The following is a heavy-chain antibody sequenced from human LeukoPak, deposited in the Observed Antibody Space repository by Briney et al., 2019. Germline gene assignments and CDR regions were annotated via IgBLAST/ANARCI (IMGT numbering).Heavy chain of an antibody. J-gene: IGHJ4*02. D-gene: IGHD2-8*01. CDR3: AKVVVSGNGDYFDF. V-gene: IGHV3-23*01. CDR2: ISGSGATI. CDR1: GFTFTSSA. Sequence: GGSLRLSCEASGFTFTSSAMAWVRLSPGKGLEWVSCISGSGATIHYADSVKGRFSISRDNSKKTLSLHMTSLRAEDTAIYYCAKVVVSGNGDYFDFWGQGTLVTVAS.